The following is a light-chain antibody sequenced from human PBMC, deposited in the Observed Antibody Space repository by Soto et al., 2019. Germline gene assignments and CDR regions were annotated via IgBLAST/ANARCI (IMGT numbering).Light chain of an antibody. CDR3: QQRFDSPIT. CDR2: AAS. V-gene: IGKV1-9*01. J-gene: IGKJ5*01. CDR1: QVISTP. Sequence: GERVTITCRASQVISTPLAWYQVKPGKAPKLLIYAASTLESGVPSRFSATGSGTEFSLTITSLQPEDFATYYCQQRFDSPITFGQGTRLEIK.